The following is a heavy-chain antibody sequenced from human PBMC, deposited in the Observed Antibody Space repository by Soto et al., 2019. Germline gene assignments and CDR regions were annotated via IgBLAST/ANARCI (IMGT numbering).Heavy chain of an antibody. CDR2: ISGSSSYT. J-gene: IGHJ4*02. V-gene: IGHV3-11*06. CDR3: AMAQITAQYYFDY. Sequence: QVQLVESGGGLVKPGGSLRLSCAASGFIFSDYYMTWIRQAPGKGLEWVSYISGSSSYTNYADSVKGRFTISRDNAKNSLYLQMTSLRAEDTAVYYCAMAQITAQYYFDYWGQGTLVTVSS. CDR1: GFIFSDYY. D-gene: IGHD6-6*01.